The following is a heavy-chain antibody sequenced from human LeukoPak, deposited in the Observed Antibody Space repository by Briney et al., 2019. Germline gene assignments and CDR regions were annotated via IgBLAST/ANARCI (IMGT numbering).Heavy chain of an antibody. J-gene: IGHJ5*02. Sequence: SVKVSCKASGGTFSSYAISWVRQAPGQGLEWMGGIIPVFGTANYAQKFQGRVTITADESTSTAYMELSSLRSEDTAVYYCARDGLRYFDWLQSYNWFDPWGQGTLVTVSS. CDR2: IIPVFGTA. D-gene: IGHD3-9*01. V-gene: IGHV1-69*01. CDR1: GGTFSSYA. CDR3: ARDGLRYFDWLQSYNWFDP.